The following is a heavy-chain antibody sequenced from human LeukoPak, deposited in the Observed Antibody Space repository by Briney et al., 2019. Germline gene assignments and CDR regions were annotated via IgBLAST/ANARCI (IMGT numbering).Heavy chain of an antibody. J-gene: IGHJ4*02. CDR2: IYSGGST. Sequence: GGSLRLSCAASGFTVSSNYMTWVRQAPGKGLEWVSVIYSGGSTYYSDSVKGRFTISRDNSKNTLYLQMDSLRADDTAVYYCARSGDYANYWGQGTLVTVSS. D-gene: IGHD2-21*02. CDR1: GFTVSSNY. V-gene: IGHV3-53*01. CDR3: ARSGDYANY.